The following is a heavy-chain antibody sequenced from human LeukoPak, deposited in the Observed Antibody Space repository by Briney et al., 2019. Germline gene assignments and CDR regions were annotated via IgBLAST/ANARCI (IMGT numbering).Heavy chain of an antibody. CDR1: GFTFSSYA. V-gene: IGHV3-30-3*01. CDR3: AGLRLGELSPYFDY. CDR2: ISYDGSNK. J-gene: IGHJ4*02. Sequence: GGSLRLSCAASGFTFSSYAMHWVRQAPGKGLEWVAVISYDGSNKYYADSVKGRFTISRDNSKNTLYLQMNSLRAEDTAVYYCAGLRLGELSPYFDYWGQGTLVTVSS. D-gene: IGHD3-16*02.